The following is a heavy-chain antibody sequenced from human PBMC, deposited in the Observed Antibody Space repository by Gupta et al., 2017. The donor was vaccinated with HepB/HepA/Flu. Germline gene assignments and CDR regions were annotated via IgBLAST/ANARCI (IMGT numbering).Heavy chain of an antibody. CDR2: IFYSGRI. V-gene: IGHV4-39*01. CDR3: AIRRSQQLVLGFDY. Sequence: QLQLQESGPGLVKPSETLSLTCPVSGGPVSSSSYYWDWIRQPPGKGLEWIGSIFYSGRIYYNPALKSRDTISVDTSKNQFSQELRSVTAADTALYYCAIRRSQQLVLGFDYWGQGILVPVYS. J-gene: IGHJ4*02. D-gene: IGHD6-13*01. CDR1: GGPVSSSSYY.